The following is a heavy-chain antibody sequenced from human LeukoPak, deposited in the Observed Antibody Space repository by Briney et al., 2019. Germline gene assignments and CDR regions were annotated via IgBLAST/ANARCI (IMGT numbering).Heavy chain of an antibody. J-gene: IGHJ4*02. CDR1: GGSISSGDYY. CDR3: ARADGWSSGSYSVDY. Sequence: ASETLSLTCTVSGGSISSGDYYWRWIRQPPGKGLEWIGYIYYSGSTNYNPSLKSRVTISVDTSKNQFSLKLSSVTAADTAVYYCARADGWSSGSYSVDYWGQGTLVTVSS. D-gene: IGHD3-10*01. V-gene: IGHV4-61*08. CDR2: IYYSGST.